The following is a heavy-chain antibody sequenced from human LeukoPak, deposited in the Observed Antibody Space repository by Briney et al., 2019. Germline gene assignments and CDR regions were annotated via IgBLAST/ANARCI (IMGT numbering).Heavy chain of an antibody. J-gene: IGHJ4*02. CDR2: INHSGST. D-gene: IGHD6-6*01. CDR1: GGSISSYY. V-gene: IGHV4-34*01. CDR3: ARRRSSIAAHIDY. Sequence: PSETLSLTCTVSGGSISSYYWSWIRQPPGKGLEWIGEINHSGSTNYNPSLKSRVTISVDTSKNQFSLKLSSVTAADTAVYYCARRRSSIAAHIDYWGQGTLVTVSS.